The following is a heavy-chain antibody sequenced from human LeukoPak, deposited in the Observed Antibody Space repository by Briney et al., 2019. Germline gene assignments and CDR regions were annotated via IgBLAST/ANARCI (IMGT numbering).Heavy chain of an antibody. J-gene: IGHJ6*03. CDR3: ARLGGNHYYYYYYMDV. CDR2: IYYSGST. D-gene: IGHD4-23*01. Sequence: SETLSLTCTVSGGSISSYYWSRIRQPPGKGLEWTGYIYYSGSTNYNPSLKSRVTISVDTSKNQFSLKLSSVTAADTAVYYCARLGGNHYYYYYYMDVWGKGTTVTVSS. V-gene: IGHV4-59*01. CDR1: GGSISSYY.